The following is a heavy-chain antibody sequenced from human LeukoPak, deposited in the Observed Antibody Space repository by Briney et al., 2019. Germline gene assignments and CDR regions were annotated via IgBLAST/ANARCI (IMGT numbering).Heavy chain of an antibody. Sequence: GGSLRLSCAASGFTFGTYAMSWVRQAPGKGLEWISAISGSGGSTYYADSVKGRFTISRDNSKNTLYLQMNSLRAEDTTVYYCAKIPYSSGWVQNWFDPWGQGTLVTVSS. V-gene: IGHV3-23*01. CDR2: ISGSGGST. CDR1: GFTFGTYA. CDR3: AKIPYSSGWVQNWFDP. D-gene: IGHD6-19*01. J-gene: IGHJ5*02.